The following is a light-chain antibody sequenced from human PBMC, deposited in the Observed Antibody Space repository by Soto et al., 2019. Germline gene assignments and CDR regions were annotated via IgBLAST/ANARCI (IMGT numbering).Light chain of an antibody. CDR2: DSN. Sequence: QSVLTQPPSVSAAPGQTVTISCSGSSSNIGNNYVSWYQQFPGAAPKLLIYDSNERPSGVPERFSASKSVTSATLGIAGLQTGDEADYYCGAWDASLKLYVFGTGTKVTAL. CDR1: SSNIGNNY. CDR3: GAWDASLKLYV. V-gene: IGLV1-51*01. J-gene: IGLJ1*01.